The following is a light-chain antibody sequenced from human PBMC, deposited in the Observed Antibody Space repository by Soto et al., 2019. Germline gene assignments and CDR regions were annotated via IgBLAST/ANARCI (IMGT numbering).Light chain of an antibody. Sequence: EIVLTQSPCTLSLSPGERATLSCRASQSVSSNYLAWYQQRPGQAPRLLIYGASSRATGIPDRFSGSGSGTDFTLTISRLEPEDFAVYYCQQYGTSPITFGQGTRLEIK. J-gene: IGKJ5*01. CDR3: QQYGTSPIT. CDR2: GAS. CDR1: QSVSSNY. V-gene: IGKV3-20*01.